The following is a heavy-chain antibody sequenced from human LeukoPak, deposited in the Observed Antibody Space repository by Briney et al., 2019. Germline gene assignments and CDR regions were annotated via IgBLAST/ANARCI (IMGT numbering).Heavy chain of an antibody. J-gene: IGHJ4*02. V-gene: IGHV1-18*01. D-gene: IGHD3-22*01. CDR2: ISAYNGNT. CDR1: GYTFTSYG. CDR3: ARSPYYYDSSGYPDY. Sequence: ASVKVSCKASGYTFTSYGISWVRQAPGQGLEWMGWISAYNGNTNYAQKLQGRVTMTTGTSTSTAYMELRSLRSDDTAVYYCARSPYYYDSSGYPDYWGQGTLVTVSS.